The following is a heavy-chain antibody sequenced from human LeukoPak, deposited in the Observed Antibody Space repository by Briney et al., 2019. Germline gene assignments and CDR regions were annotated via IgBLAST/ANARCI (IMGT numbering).Heavy chain of an antibody. V-gene: IGHV4-59*01. J-gene: IGHJ4*02. D-gene: IGHD1-7*01. CDR1: GGSISSYY. Sequence: SETLSLTXTXSGGSISSYYWSWIRQPPGKGLEWIGYIYYSGSTNYNPSLKSRVTISVDTSKNQFSLKLSSVTAADTAVYYCARTVNWNYGTFYFDYWGQGTLVTVSS. CDR3: ARTVNWNYGTFYFDY. CDR2: IYYSGST.